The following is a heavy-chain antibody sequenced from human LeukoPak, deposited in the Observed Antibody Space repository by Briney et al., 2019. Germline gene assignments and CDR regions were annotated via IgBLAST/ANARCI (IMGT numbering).Heavy chain of an antibody. J-gene: IGHJ4*02. Sequence: WGSLKLSCAASGFTFSGSTMHWVRQASGKGLEWVGYIRNKANSYATGYAASVKGRFTTSRDDSENTAYLQMNSLKIEDTAVYYCARMYSSWYADYWGQGTLVTVSS. CDR3: ARMYSSWYADY. CDR1: GFTFSGST. D-gene: IGHD6-13*01. CDR2: IRNKANSYAT. V-gene: IGHV3-73*01.